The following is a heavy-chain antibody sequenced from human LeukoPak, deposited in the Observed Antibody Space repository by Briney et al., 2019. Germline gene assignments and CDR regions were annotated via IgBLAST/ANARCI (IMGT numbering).Heavy chain of an antibody. Sequence: ASVKVSCKASGYTFTGYYMHWVRQAPGQGLEWMGWINPNSGGTNYAQKFQGRVTMTRDTSISTAYMELSRLRSDDTAVYYCARGLIVVVPAAISYYYYGMDVWGQGTTVTVSS. J-gene: IGHJ6*02. V-gene: IGHV1-2*02. CDR3: ARGLIVVVPAAISYYYYGMDV. D-gene: IGHD2-2*02. CDR1: GYTFTGYY. CDR2: INPNSGGT.